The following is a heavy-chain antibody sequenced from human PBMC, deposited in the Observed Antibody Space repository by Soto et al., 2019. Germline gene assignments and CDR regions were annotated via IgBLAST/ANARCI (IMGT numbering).Heavy chain of an antibody. J-gene: IGHJ6*01. CDR1: GYTFTSYG. V-gene: IGHV1-18*01. CDR2: ISAYNGNT. CDR3: SRDDGGYYKGMDV. D-gene: IGHD3-10*01. Sequence: QVQLVQSGAEVKKPGASVKVSCKASGYTFTSYGISWVRQAPGQGLEWMGWISAYNGNTNYAQKLKGRVTRTPDTSMSTALRVMRSMRSDDTAVYCCSRDDGGYYKGMDVWGQGPTVTVSS.